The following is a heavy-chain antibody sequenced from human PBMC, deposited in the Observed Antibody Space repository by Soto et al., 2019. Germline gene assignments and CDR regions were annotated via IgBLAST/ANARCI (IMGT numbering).Heavy chain of an antibody. CDR2: IIPISGTA. D-gene: IGHD2-2*01. Sequence: QVQLVQSGAEVKKPGSSVKVSGKASGGTFSSYAISWVRQAPGQGLEWMGGIIPISGTANYAQKFQGRVTSTADESTSTAYMELSSLRSEDTAVYYCARSQGSSTSLEIYYYYYYGMDVWGQGTTGTVSS. CDR1: GGTFSSYA. CDR3: ARSQGSSTSLEIYYYYYYGMDV. V-gene: IGHV1-69*01. J-gene: IGHJ6*02.